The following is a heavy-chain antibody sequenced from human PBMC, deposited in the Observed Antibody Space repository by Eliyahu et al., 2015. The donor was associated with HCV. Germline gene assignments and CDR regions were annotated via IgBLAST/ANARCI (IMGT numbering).Heavy chain of an antibody. V-gene: IGHV1-69*04. J-gene: IGHJ4*02. Sequence: QVQLVQSGAEVKKPGSSVKVSCKXSGGTFSSYAIXWVRQAPGQGLXWMGRIIPILGIANYAQKFQGRVTITADKSTSTAYMELSSLRSEDTAVYYCARVHPRGGSFGDYWGQGTLVTVSS. CDR2: IIPILGIA. D-gene: IGHD2-15*01. CDR1: GGTFSSYA. CDR3: ARVHPRGGSFGDY.